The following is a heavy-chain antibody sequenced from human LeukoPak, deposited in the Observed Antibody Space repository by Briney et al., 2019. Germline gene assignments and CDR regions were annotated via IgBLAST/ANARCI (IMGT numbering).Heavy chain of an antibody. CDR2: IYTSGST. CDR3: ARNSCPSGSCYENRGYFDY. J-gene: IGHJ4*02. CDR1: GGSISSATYY. V-gene: IGHV4-61*02. Sequence: SETLSLTCTVSGGSISSATYYWSWIRQPAGKGLEWIGRIYTSGSTNYNPSLKSRVTISVDTSKNQFSLKLSAVTAADTAVYYCARNSCPSGSCYENRGYFDYWGQGTLVTVSS. D-gene: IGHD2-15*01.